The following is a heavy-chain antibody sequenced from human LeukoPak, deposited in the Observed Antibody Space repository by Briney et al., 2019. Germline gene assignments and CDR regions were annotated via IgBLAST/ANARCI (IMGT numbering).Heavy chain of an antibody. CDR2: IYTSGST. Sequence: SETLSLTCAVSGGSISTYYWSWIRQPAGRGLEWIWRIYTSGSTNYNPSLKSRVTMSVDTSKNQFSLNLRSVTAADTDVYYCARLPGGDSSSVVAFDIWGQGTMVTVSS. V-gene: IGHV4-4*07. CDR1: GGSISTYY. D-gene: IGHD2-21*02. J-gene: IGHJ3*02. CDR3: ARLPGGDSSSVVAFDI.